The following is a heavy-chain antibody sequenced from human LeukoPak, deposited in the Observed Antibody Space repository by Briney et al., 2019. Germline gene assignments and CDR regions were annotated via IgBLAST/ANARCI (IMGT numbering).Heavy chain of an antibody. CDR3: ARDFRYQDSSGYYSFDC. CDR2: ISYDGSNK. V-gene: IGHV3-30-3*01. CDR1: GFTFSSYA. J-gene: IGHJ4*02. D-gene: IGHD3-22*01. Sequence: PGGSLRLSCAASGFTFSSYAMHWVRQAPGKGLEWVAVISYDGSNKYYADSVKGRFTISRDNSKNTLYLQMNSLRDEDTAVYYCARDFRYQDSSGYYSFDCWGQGTLVTVSS.